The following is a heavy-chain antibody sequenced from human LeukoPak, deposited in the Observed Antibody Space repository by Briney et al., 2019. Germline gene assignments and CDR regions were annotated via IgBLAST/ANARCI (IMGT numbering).Heavy chain of an antibody. CDR1: GLTLSSYW. V-gene: IGHV3-74*01. CDR2: INTDGTAT. CDR3: VRDSNLSFDY. J-gene: IGHJ4*02. D-gene: IGHD1-14*01. Sequence: GSLRLSCAASGLTLSSYWMHWVRQAPGRGLVWASHINTDGTATTYADSVKGRFTISRDNAKNTLYLQMNSLRAEDTAVYYCVRDSNLSFDYWGQGAPVTVSS.